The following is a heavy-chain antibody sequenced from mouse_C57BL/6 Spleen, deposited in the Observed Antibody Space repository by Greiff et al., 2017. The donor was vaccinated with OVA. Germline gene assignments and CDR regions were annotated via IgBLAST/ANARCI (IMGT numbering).Heavy chain of an antibody. Sequence: EVKLQESGPGLVKPSQSLSLTCSVTGYSITSGYYWNWIRQFPGNKLEWMGYISYDGSNNYNPSLKNRISITRDTSKNQFFLKLNSVTTEDTATYYCARGITGLDYWGQGTTLTVSS. V-gene: IGHV3-6*01. J-gene: IGHJ2*01. CDR3: ARGITGLDY. CDR1: GYSITSGYY. CDR2: ISYDGSN. D-gene: IGHD4-1*01.